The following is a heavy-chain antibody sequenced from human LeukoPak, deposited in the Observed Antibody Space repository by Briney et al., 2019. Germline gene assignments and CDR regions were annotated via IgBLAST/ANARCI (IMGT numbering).Heavy chain of an antibody. CDR3: AKWPPGISVNDIDV. Sequence: GGSLRLSCAASGFTFSNYGMNWVRQPPGKGLEWVAVIWYDGSNKYYADSVKGRFTISRDNSKSTLYLQMNSLRAGDTAVYYYAKWPPGISVNDIDVWGQGTTVTVSS. V-gene: IGHV3-33*06. D-gene: IGHD3-3*02. CDR1: GFTFSNYG. CDR2: IWYDGSNK. J-gene: IGHJ6*02.